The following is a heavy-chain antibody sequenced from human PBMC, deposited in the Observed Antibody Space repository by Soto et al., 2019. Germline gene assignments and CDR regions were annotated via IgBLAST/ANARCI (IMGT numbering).Heavy chain of an antibody. D-gene: IGHD2-21*02. J-gene: IGHJ6*02. CDR2: LYWDDDK. CDR3: THSRCGGDCLQSYSSHYYYGIDV. V-gene: IGHV2-5*02. Sequence: QITLMESGPTLVKPTQTLTLTCTFSGFSLSTGVVGVGWIRQPPGKALEWLALLYWDDDKRYSPSLRSRLTITTDTSTNQVVLTMTNMDPVDTATYYCTHSRCGGDCLQSYSSHYYYGIDVWGQGTTVTVSS. CDR1: GFSLSTGVVG.